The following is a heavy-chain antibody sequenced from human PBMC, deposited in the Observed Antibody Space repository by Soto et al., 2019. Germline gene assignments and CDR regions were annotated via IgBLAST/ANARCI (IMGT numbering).Heavy chain of an antibody. V-gene: IGHV4-31*03. CDR2: IYYSGST. J-gene: IGHJ4*02. CDR1: GGSISSGGYY. Sequence: LSLTCTVSGGSISSGGYYWSWIRQHPGKGLEWIGYIYYSGSTYYNPSLKSRVTISVDTSKNQFSLKLSSVTAADTAVYYCARDRSGYEIDYWGQGTLVTVSS. CDR3: ARDRSGYEIDY. D-gene: IGHD5-12*01.